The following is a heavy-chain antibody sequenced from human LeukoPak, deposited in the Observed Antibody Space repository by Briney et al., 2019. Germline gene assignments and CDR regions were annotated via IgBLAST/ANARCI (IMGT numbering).Heavy chain of an antibody. CDR2: IKQDGSEK. D-gene: IGHD3-9*01. J-gene: IGHJ4*02. Sequence: PGGSLRLSCAASGFTFSSYWMSWVRQAPGKGLEWVANIKQDGSEKYYVDSVKGRFTISRDNAKNSLYLQMNSLRAEDTAVYYCARVGGGYFDWNFDYWGQGTLVTVSS. CDR1: GFTFSSYW. V-gene: IGHV3-7*01. CDR3: ARVGGGYFDWNFDY.